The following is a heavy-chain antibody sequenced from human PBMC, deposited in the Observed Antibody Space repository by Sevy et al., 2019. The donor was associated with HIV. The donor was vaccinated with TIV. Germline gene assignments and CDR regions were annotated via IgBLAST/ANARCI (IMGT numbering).Heavy chain of an antibody. D-gene: IGHD3-22*01. Sequence: ASVKVSCKASGYTFTDYFMRWVRQAPGQGLEWMGWINPNSGGTNYAQRFRGRVTMTRDTSISKAYMELSRLRSDDTAVYYCASLSGYYYDSSRYYNADAFDIWGQGTMVTVSS. V-gene: IGHV1-2*02. CDR3: ASLSGYYYDSSRYYNADAFDI. CDR2: INPNSGGT. CDR1: GYTFTDYF. J-gene: IGHJ3*02.